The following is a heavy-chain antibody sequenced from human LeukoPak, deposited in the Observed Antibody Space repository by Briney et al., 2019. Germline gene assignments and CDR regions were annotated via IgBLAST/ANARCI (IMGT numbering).Heavy chain of an antibody. CDR2: INHSGST. Sequence: SETLSLTCAVYGGSFSGYYWSWIRQPPGKGLEWIGEINHSGSTNYSPSLKSRVTISVDTSKNQFSLKLSSVTAADTAVYYCARGKIGGIYYGSGSYYWWFDPWGQGTLVTVSS. J-gene: IGHJ5*02. V-gene: IGHV4-34*01. CDR1: GGSFSGYY. CDR3: ARGKIGGIYYGSGSYYWWFDP. D-gene: IGHD3-10*01.